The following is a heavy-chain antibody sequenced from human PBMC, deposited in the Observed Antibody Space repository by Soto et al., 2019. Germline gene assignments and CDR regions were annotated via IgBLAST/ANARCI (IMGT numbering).Heavy chain of an antibody. CDR2: IWYDGSNK. V-gene: IGHV3-33*01. Sequence: GGSLRLSCAASGFTFSSYGMHWVRQAPGKGLEWVAVIWYDGSNKYYADSVKGRFTISRDNSKNTLYLQMNSLRAEDTAVYYCARGGTTVTPLYGMDVWGQGTMVTVSS. D-gene: IGHD4-17*01. J-gene: IGHJ6*02. CDR3: ARGGTTVTPLYGMDV. CDR1: GFTFSSYG.